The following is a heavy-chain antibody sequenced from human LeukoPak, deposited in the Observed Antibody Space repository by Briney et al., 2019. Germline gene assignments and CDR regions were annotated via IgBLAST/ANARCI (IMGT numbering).Heavy chain of an antibody. CDR3: AREPSSGSSNYYLDQ. CDR2: INAGNGNT. V-gene: IGHV1-3*01. J-gene: IGHJ4*02. Sequence: ASVKVSCKTSGYTFTIYAFHWVRQAPGQRLEWMGSINAGNGNTKFSQNLQGRVTIARDTSASTAYMELSSLRSEDTAVYYCAREPSSGSSNYYLDQWGQGTLVTVSS. D-gene: IGHD2-2*01. CDR1: GYTFTIYA.